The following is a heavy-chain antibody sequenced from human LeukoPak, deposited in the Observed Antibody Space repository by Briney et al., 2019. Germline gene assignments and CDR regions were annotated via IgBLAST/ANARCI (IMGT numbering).Heavy chain of an antibody. V-gene: IGHV4-34*01. CDR3: ASSGYYYARPGH. CDR2: INHSGST. Sequence: SETLSLTCAVYGGSFSGYYWSWIRQPPGKGLEWIGEINHSGSTNYNPSLKSRVTISVDTSKNQFSLKLSSVTAADTAVYYYASSGYYYARPGHWGQGTLVTVSS. CDR1: GGSFSGYY. D-gene: IGHD3-10*01. J-gene: IGHJ1*01.